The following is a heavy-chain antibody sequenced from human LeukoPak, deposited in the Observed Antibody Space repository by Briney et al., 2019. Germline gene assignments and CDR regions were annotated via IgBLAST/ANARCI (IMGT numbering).Heavy chain of an antibody. CDR2: ISAYNGNT. J-gene: IGHJ4*02. CDR1: GYTFTSYD. V-gene: IGHV1-18*01. D-gene: IGHD5-12*01. Sequence: ASVKVSCKASGYTFTSYDINWVRQATGQGLEWMGWISAYNGNTNYAQKLQGRVTMTTDTSTSTAYMELRSLRSDDTAVYYCAREGIYSGYVLTDYWGQGTLVTVSS. CDR3: AREGIYSGYVLTDY.